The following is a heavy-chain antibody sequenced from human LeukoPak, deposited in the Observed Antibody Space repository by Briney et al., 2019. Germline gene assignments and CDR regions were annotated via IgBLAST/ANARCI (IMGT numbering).Heavy chain of an antibody. D-gene: IGHD4/OR15-4a*01. J-gene: IGHJ4*02. V-gene: IGHV4-34*01. CDR3: ARRATVPTGYFDY. CDR2: INHSGST. CDR1: GGSFSGYY. Sequence: SETLSLTCAVYGGSFSGYYWSWIRQPPGKGLEWIGEINHSGSTNYNPSLKSRVTISVDTSKNQFSLKLSSVTAADTAVYYCARRATVPTGYFDYWGQGTLVTVSS.